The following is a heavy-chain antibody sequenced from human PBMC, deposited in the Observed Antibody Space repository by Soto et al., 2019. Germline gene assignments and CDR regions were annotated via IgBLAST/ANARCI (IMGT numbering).Heavy chain of an antibody. D-gene: IGHD2-21*02. V-gene: IGHV1-58*01. Sequence: QMQLVQSGPEVKKPGTSVKVSCKASGFTFTSFAVQWVRQARGQRLEWIGWIVVGSGNTNYAQKFQERVTITRDMSTSTAYMELSSQRSEDTAVYHCAADRTYGGGDCYVDWGQGTLVTVSS. CDR1: GFTFTSFA. CDR3: AADRTYGGGDCYVD. J-gene: IGHJ4*02. CDR2: IVVGSGNT.